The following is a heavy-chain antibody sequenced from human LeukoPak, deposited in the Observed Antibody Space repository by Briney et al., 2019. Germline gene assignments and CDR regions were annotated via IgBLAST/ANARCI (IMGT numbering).Heavy chain of an antibody. CDR3: AKDKGAVTAMIYYFDY. V-gene: IGHV3-9*01. D-gene: IGHD5-18*01. Sequence: PGRSLRLSCAASGFTFDDYAMHWVRQAPGKGLEWVSGISWNSGSIGYADSVKGRFTISRDNAKNSLYLQMNSLRAEDTALYYCAKDKGAVTAMIYYFDYWGQGTLVTVSS. CDR2: ISWNSGSI. CDR1: GFTFDDYA. J-gene: IGHJ4*02.